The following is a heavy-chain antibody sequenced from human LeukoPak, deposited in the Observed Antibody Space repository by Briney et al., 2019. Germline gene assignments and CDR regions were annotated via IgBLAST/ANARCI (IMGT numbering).Heavy chain of an antibody. V-gene: IGHV3-30*18. D-gene: IGHD3-9*01. CDR2: ISYDGSNK. CDR3: AKPTATLRYFDWLPRDGDY. J-gene: IGHJ4*02. Sequence: PGGSLRLSCAASGFTFSSYGMHWVRQAPGKGLEWVAVISYDGSNKYYADSVKGRFTISRDNSKNTLYLQMNSLRAEDTAVYYCAKPTATLRYFDWLPRDGDYWGQGTLVTVSS. CDR1: GFTFSSYG.